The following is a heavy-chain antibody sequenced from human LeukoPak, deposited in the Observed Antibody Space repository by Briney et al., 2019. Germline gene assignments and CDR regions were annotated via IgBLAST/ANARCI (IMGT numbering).Heavy chain of an antibody. D-gene: IGHD2-2*02. CDR3: AKATGYCSSTSCYMGGFDY. V-gene: IGHV3-23*01. CDR1: GFTFSSYA. CDR2: ISGSGGST. J-gene: IGHJ4*02. Sequence: GGSLRLSCAASGFTFSSYAMSWVRQAPGKGLEWVSAISGSGGSTYYADSVKGRFTISRDNSKNTLYLQMYSLRAEDTAVYYCAKATGYCSSTSCYMGGFDYWGQGTLVTVSS.